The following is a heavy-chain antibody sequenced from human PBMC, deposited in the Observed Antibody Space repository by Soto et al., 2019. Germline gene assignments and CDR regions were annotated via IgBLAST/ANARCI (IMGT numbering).Heavy chain of an antibody. J-gene: IGHJ4*02. CDR2: IHYSGTT. CDR1: GASINNYY. CDR3: ARVAPALDY. Sequence: SETLSLTCTVSGASINNYYCNWVRLPPGKGLEWIGSIHYSGTTHYNPSLERRITISADSAKNQFSLKLSSVTAADTAVYYCARVAPALDYWGQGTLVTVSS. V-gene: IGHV4-59*12.